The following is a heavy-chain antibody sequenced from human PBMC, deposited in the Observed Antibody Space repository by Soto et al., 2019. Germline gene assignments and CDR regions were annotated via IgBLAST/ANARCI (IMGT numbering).Heavy chain of an antibody. Sequence: EVNLLESGGGVVQPGESLRLSCVGSGFTFKDYAMTWVRQAPGKGLEWVSGTTGSGANKHYADSVRGRFTISRDNSKKTLYLEMKSLRVEDTALYYCAKDGDFGEDGQAEYFEHWGQGPLVTVSS. CDR1: GFTFKDYA. D-gene: IGHD4-17*01. J-gene: IGHJ1*01. V-gene: IGHV3-23*01. CDR3: AKDGDFGEDGQAEYFEH. CDR2: TTGSGANK.